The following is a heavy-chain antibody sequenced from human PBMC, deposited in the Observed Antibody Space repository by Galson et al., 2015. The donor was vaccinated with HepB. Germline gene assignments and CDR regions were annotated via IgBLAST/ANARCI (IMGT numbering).Heavy chain of an antibody. D-gene: IGHD2-15*01. Sequence: SLRLSCAASGFTFRTYAMSWVRQAPGKGLEWVSAISGGGNNTYYIDSVKGRFTISRDNSKNTLYLQMNSLRAEDTAVYYCAKDEAVVADDCWGQGTLVTVSS. J-gene: IGHJ4*02. CDR3: AKDEAVVADDC. V-gene: IGHV3-23*01. CDR2: ISGGGNNT. CDR1: GFTFRTYA.